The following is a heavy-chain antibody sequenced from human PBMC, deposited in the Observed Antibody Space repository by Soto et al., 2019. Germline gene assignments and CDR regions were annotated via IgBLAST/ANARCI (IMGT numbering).Heavy chain of an antibody. V-gene: IGHV4-34*01. CDR1: GGSFSGYY. CDR2: INHSGST. CDR3: ARGQLLWFGESTIPGGWFDP. Sequence: SETLSLTCAVYGGSFSGYYWSWIRQPPGKGLEWIGEINHSGSTNYNPSLKSRVTISVDTSKNQFSLKLSSVTAADTAVYYCARGQLLWFGESTIPGGWFDPWGQGTLVTVSS. D-gene: IGHD3-10*01. J-gene: IGHJ5*02.